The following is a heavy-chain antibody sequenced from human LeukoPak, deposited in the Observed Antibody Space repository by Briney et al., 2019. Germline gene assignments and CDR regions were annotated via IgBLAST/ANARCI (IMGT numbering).Heavy chain of an antibody. J-gene: IGHJ4*02. CDR3: ARDAPPRYCSSTSCWGGFDY. Sequence: GGSLRLFCAASGFTFISYSLNWFRQAPGQVLDWLSYISSSSSTIYYADSVKGRFTISRDNAKNSLYLQMNSLRAEDMVVYYCARDAPPRYCSSTSCWGGFDYWGQGTLVTVSS. CDR1: GFTFISYS. D-gene: IGHD2-2*01. CDR2: ISSSSSTI. V-gene: IGHV3-48*01.